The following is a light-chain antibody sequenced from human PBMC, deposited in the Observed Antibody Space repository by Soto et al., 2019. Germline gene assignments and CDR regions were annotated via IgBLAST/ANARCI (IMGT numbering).Light chain of an antibody. J-gene: IGLJ2*01. CDR3: IALTSDITR. CDR1: SNDVGANDY. Sequence: QSALTQPASVSGSPGQSITISCSGTSNDVGANDYVSWYQQYSDKAPKLMIYEVSNRPSGVSNRFSGSKSGNTAYLTISGHQAEDEADYYFIALTSDITRFGGGTKLTVL. V-gene: IGLV2-14*01. CDR2: EVS.